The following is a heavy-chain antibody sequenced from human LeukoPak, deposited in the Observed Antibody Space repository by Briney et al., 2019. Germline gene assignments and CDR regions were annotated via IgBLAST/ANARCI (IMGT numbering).Heavy chain of an antibody. J-gene: IGHJ6*02. V-gene: IGHV3-11*01. CDR2: ISSSGSTI. D-gene: IGHD4-17*01. Sequence: GGSLRLSCAASGFTFSDYYMSWIRQAPGKGLEWVSYISSSGSTIYYADSVKGRYTISRDNAKNSLYLQMNSLRAEGTAVYYCARDVGPTVDYGMDVWGQGTTVTVSS. CDR3: ARDVGPTVDYGMDV. CDR1: GFTFSDYY.